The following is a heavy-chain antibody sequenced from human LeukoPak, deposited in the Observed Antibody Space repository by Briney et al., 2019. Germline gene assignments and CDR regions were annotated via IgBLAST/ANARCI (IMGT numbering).Heavy chain of an antibody. CDR3: AKDHTWEPTPYYFDN. CDR1: GFTFINYA. D-gene: IGHD1-14*01. CDR2: ISNTGPST. V-gene: IGHV3-23*01. Sequence: GGSLRLSCAASGFTFINYAMSWVRQAPGKGLEWVAGISNTGPSTYYADSVRGRFTISRDDSKNTLYLQMNSLRAEDTALYYCAKDHTWEPTPYYFDNWGQGTLVTVSS. J-gene: IGHJ4*02.